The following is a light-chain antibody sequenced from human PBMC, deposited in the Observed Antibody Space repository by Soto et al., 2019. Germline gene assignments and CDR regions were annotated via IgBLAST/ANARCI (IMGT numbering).Light chain of an antibody. Sequence: EIVLTQSPATLSLSPGERATLSCRASESVNDYFSWYQQKPGQPPTLLIYCASNTATGIPVRFSGSGSGTYLILTISSLEAEDFALYYYQHRGNWPRTFGQGTKLEI. J-gene: IGKJ2*01. V-gene: IGKV3-11*01. CDR2: CAS. CDR3: QHRGNWPRT. CDR1: ESVNDY.